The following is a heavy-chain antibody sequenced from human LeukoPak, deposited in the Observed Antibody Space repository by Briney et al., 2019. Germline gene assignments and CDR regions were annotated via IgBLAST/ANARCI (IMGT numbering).Heavy chain of an antibody. CDR1: GFTFSSYA. CDR2: VWYDGSKT. CDR3: ARGVDYYDSSGTIDY. D-gene: IGHD3-22*01. V-gene: IGHV3-33*01. Sequence: GGSLRLSCAASGFTFSSYAMHWVRQAPGKGLEWVAVVWYDGSKTYSADSVKGRITISRDDSKSTLYLQMNSLRAEDTAVYYCARGVDYYDSSGTIDYWGQGTLVTVSS. J-gene: IGHJ4*02.